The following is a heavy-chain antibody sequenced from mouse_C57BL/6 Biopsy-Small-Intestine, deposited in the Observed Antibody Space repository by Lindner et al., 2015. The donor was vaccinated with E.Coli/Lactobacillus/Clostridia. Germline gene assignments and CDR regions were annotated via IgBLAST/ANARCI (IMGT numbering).Heavy chain of an antibody. V-gene: IGHV1-26*01. CDR3: ARLGGYSYAMDY. J-gene: IGHJ4*01. D-gene: IGHD2-3*01. Sequence: VQLQESGPELVKPGASVKISCKASGYTFTDYYMNWVKQSHGKSLEWIGDINPNNGGTNYNQKFKGKATLTVDKSSSTAYMELRSLTSEDSAVYYCARLGGYSYAMDYSGSRNLSHRLL. CDR1: GYTFTDYY. CDR2: INPNNGGT.